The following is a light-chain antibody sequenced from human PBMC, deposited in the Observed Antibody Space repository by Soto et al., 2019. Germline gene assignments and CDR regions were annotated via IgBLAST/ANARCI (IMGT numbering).Light chain of an antibody. CDR1: QGISSY. J-gene: IGKJ3*01. CDR3: QQRDTCPRT. Sequence: IPLTQSPSSLSASVGDRVTITCRASQGISSYLAWYQQKPGRAPKLLIYAASTLQSGVPSRFSGSGSGTDFTLTISSLQPEDFATYCSQQRDTCPRTFGPGTKVEI. V-gene: IGKV1-9*01. CDR2: AAS.